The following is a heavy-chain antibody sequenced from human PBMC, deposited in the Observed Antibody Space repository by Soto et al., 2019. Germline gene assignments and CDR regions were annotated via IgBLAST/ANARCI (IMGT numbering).Heavy chain of an antibody. CDR1: GFIFSRYA. CDR2: ILRDGSNR. CDR3: ARSMSGAFADSFDF. Sequence: QVKVVESGGGVVQPGRSLRLSCEASGFIFSRYAIHWVRQAPGKGLEWLSVILRDGSNRYYLYSVKVRFTISRDNSKNSLYLQMNGLREDDPALYYCARSMSGAFADSFDFWGQGTLVAVSS. V-gene: IGHV3-30*04. D-gene: IGHD2-15*01. J-gene: IGHJ4*02.